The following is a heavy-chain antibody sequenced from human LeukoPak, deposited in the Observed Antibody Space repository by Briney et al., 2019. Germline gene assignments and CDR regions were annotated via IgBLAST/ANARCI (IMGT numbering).Heavy chain of an antibody. V-gene: IGHV1-46*01. J-gene: IGHJ5*02. CDR2: ISPSGAST. CDR1: GYTFTSNY. D-gene: IGHD5-24*01. Sequence: ASVKVSCKSFGYTFTSNYMHWVRQAPGQGPEWMGVISPSGASTTYAQTFQGRVTLTRDMSMSTDYLELSSLRSEDTAVYYCARDNSVRDEAWWFSPWGQGTLVTVSS. CDR3: ARDNSVRDEAWWFSP.